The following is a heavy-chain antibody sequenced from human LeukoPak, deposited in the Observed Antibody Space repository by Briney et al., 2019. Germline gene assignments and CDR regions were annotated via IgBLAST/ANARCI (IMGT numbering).Heavy chain of an antibody. V-gene: IGHV1-69*05. D-gene: IGHD3-3*01. CDR2: IIPIFGTA. Sequence: SVKVSCKASGGTFSSYAISWVRQAPGQGLEWMGGIIPIFGTANYAQKFQGRVTMTTDTSTSTAYMELRSLRSDDTAVYYCARGETNYDFWSGYYSLTDYWGQGTLVTASS. CDR1: GGTFSSYA. CDR3: ARGETNYDFWSGYYSLTDY. J-gene: IGHJ4*02.